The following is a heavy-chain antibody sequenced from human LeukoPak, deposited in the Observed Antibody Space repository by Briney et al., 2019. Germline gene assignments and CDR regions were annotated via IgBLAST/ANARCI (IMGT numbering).Heavy chain of an antibody. Sequence: GASVKVSCKASGYTFTSYYMHRVRQAPGQGLEWMGIINPSGGSTSYAQKFQGRVTMTRDTSTSTVYMELSSLRSEDTAVYYCASGYCSSTSCHYRYNWFDPWGQGTLVTVSS. CDR1: GYTFTSYY. J-gene: IGHJ5*02. CDR3: ASGYCSSTSCHYRYNWFDP. D-gene: IGHD2-2*03. V-gene: IGHV1-46*01. CDR2: INPSGGST.